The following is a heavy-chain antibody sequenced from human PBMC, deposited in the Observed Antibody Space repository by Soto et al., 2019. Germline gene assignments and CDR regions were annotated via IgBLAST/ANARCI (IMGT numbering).Heavy chain of an antibody. CDR3: ANEIGLPDPKFGDYDPLDH. Sequence: QVQLVESGGGVVQPGRSLRLSCAASGFTIRYYGMHWVRQAPGKGLEWVTFTSYDGTTKVYADSVKGRFTISSDNSKNTLYLQMNSLRAEDTGFYYCANEIGLPDPKFGDYDPLDHWGQGALVTVSS. CDR2: TSYDGTTK. V-gene: IGHV3-30*18. D-gene: IGHD4-17*01. CDR1: GFTIRYYG. J-gene: IGHJ4*02.